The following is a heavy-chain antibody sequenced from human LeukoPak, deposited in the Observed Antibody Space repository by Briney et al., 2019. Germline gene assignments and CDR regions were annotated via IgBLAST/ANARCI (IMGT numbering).Heavy chain of an antibody. CDR2: IYYSGST. Sequence: SETLSLTCTVSGGSISSHYWSWIRQPPGKGLEWIGYIYYSGSTNYNPSLKSRVTISADTSKNQFSLKLSSVTAADTAVYYCARGRYSYDYWGQGTLVTVSS. CDR1: GGSISSHY. V-gene: IGHV4-59*11. CDR3: ARGRYSYDY. J-gene: IGHJ4*02. D-gene: IGHD5-18*01.